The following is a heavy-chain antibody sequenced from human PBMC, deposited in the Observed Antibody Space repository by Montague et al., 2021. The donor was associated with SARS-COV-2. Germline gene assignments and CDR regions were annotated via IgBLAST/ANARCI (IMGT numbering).Heavy chain of an antibody. Sequence: SETLSLTCTVSRDSISSHNYFWAWLRQPPGKGLVWIGSVGYSGLTFYNPSLESRVTISVDTSKKQFSLKVNSVTAADTAVYYCAKDGEALAWGTFDIWGQGTMVTVSS. CDR1: RDSISSHNYF. V-gene: IGHV4-39*07. CDR3: AKDGEALAWGTFDI. J-gene: IGHJ3*02. D-gene: IGHD3-10*01. CDR2: VGYSGLT.